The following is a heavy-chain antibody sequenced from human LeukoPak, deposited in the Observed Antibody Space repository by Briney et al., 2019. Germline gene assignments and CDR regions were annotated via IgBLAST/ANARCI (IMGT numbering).Heavy chain of an antibody. D-gene: IGHD2-2*01. CDR3: ATESSSTTYRALDY. J-gene: IGHJ4*02. CDR2: FYPSGST. Sequence: TSQTLSLTCTVSGGSISSYYWSWIRQPAGKGLEWVGRFYPSGSTNYNPSLKSRVTMSVDTSKNQFSLKLTSVTAADTAVYYCATESSSTTYRALDYWGQGTLVTVSS. V-gene: IGHV4-4*07. CDR1: GGSISSYY.